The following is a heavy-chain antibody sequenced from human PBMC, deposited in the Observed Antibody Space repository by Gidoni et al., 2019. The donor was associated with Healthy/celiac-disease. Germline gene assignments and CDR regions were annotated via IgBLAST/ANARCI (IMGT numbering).Heavy chain of an antibody. CDR1: GYTFTSYD. J-gene: IGHJ4*02. CDR3: ARGRYCSSTSCLLFSGDFDY. V-gene: IGHV1-8*01. D-gene: IGHD2-2*01. Sequence: QVQLVQSGAEVKKPGASVKVSCKASGYTFTSYDINWVRQATGQGLEWMGWMNPNSGNTGYAQKFQGRVTMTRNTSISTAYMELSSLRSEDTAVYYCARGRYCSSTSCLLFSGDFDYWGQGTLVTVSS. CDR2: MNPNSGNT.